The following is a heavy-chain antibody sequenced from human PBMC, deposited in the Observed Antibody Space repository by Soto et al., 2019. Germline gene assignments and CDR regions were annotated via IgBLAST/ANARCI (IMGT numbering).Heavy chain of an antibody. J-gene: IGHJ4*02. Sequence: PGGSLRLSCEASGFISTNFWMHWVRQVPGKGLVWVPRIDTSGSSTSYADSVKGRFTISRDNAKNTVSLQMNSLRAEDTGVYYCAKDSWYFDLWSQGSLVTVSS. CDR3: AKDSWYFDL. D-gene: IGHD3-9*01. CDR1: GFISTNFW. CDR2: IDTSGSST. V-gene: IGHV3-74*01.